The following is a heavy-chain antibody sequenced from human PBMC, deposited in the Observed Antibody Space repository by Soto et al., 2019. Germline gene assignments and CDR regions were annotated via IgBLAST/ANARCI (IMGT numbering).Heavy chain of an antibody. J-gene: IGHJ5*02. CDR2: ISSGAAYI. Sequence: EVQVVESGGGLVKPGGSLTLSCNFTFSMYSMNWFRQAPGKGLEWVASISSGAAYIKYADSVQGRFTISRNNAKNSVSLQMSSLRVEDTAVYFCTRDEGGSYDSWFHPWGQGTQVNVSA. CDR1: TFSMYS. D-gene: IGHD1-26*01. V-gene: IGHV3-21*01. CDR3: TRDEGGSYDSWFHP.